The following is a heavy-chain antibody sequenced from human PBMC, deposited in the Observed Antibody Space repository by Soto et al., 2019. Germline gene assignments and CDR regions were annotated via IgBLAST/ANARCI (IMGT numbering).Heavy chain of an antibody. CDR3: AKDRVNHNSVWDPFDI. J-gene: IGHJ3*02. D-gene: IGHD2-21*01. V-gene: IGHV3-23*01. CDR1: GFIFSNYA. Sequence: EVQMLESGGGLVQPGGSLRLSCAASGFIFSNYAMSWVRQAPGKGLEWVAGMGGANGDTYYADSVRGRLAISRDNSKSTLFLQMNSLRAEDTAVYYCAKDRVNHNSVWDPFDIWGQGTMVTVSS. CDR2: MGGANGDT.